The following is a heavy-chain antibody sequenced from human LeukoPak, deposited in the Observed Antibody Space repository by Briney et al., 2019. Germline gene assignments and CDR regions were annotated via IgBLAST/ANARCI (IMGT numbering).Heavy chain of an antibody. CDR3: AKDFVPRGGSYFPGFDY. Sequence: GGSLRLSCAASGFTFSSYAMNWVRQAPGKGLEWVSTISNSGDRTYYADSVKGRFTISRDNSKNTLYLQMNSPRTEDTAVYYCAKDFVPRGGSYFPGFDYWGQGTLVTVSS. J-gene: IGHJ4*02. CDR1: GFTFSSYA. CDR2: ISNSGDRT. D-gene: IGHD1-26*01. V-gene: IGHV3-23*01.